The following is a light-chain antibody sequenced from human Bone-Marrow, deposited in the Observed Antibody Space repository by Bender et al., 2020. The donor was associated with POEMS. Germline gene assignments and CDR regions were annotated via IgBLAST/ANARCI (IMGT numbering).Light chain of an antibody. J-gene: IGLJ1*01. V-gene: IGLV2-23*01. CDR2: EGT. Sequence: QSALAQPASVSGSPGQSITISCTGSSGDVGNYVLVSWYQHHPGKAPKLMIYEGTKRPSGVSNRFSGYRSGNTASLTISGLQAEDEGDYYCCSYAGSSTFVFGTGTKVTVL. CDR3: CSYAGSSTFV. CDR1: SGDVGNYVL.